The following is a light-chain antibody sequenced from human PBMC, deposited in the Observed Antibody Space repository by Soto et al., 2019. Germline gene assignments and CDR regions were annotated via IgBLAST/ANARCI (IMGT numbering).Light chain of an antibody. V-gene: IGKV1-5*01. CDR1: QSISSW. Sequence: DIQMTQYPSTLSASVGDRVTITCRASQSISSWLAWYQQKPGKAPKLLIYDASSLESGVPSRFSGSGSGTEFTLTISSLQPDDFATYYCQQYNTIGLTFGGGTKVEIK. CDR3: QQYNTIGLT. J-gene: IGKJ4*01. CDR2: DAS.